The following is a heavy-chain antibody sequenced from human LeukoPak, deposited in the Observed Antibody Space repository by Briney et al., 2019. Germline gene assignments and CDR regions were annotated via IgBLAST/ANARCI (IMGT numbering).Heavy chain of an antibody. Sequence: PGGSLRLSCAASGFTFDDYAMHWVRQAPGKGLEWVSGISWNSGSIGYADSVKGRFTISRDNAKNSLYLQMNSLRAEDTALYYCARRYSSSRGLDYWGQGTLVTVSS. CDR2: ISWNSGSI. V-gene: IGHV3-9*01. CDR3: ARRYSSSRGLDY. D-gene: IGHD6-13*01. CDR1: GFTFDDYA. J-gene: IGHJ4*02.